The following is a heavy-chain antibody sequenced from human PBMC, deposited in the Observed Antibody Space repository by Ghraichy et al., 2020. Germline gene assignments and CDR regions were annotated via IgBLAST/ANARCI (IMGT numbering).Heavy chain of an antibody. CDR1: GYSFTSYW. V-gene: IGHV5-51*01. CDR3: ARLGFGIERFDY. J-gene: IGHJ4*02. D-gene: IGHD1-1*01. Sequence: GESLNISCKGSGYSFTSYWIGWVRQIPGKGLEWMGIIYPADSDTRYSPSFRGQVTISADKSISTAYLQWSSLKASDTAMYYCARLGFGIERFDYWGQGILVTISS. CDR2: IYPADSDT.